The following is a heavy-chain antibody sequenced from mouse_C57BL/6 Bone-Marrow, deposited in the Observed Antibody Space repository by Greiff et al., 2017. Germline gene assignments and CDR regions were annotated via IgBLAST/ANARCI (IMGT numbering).Heavy chain of an antibody. D-gene: IGHD2-12*01. CDR3: ARHTYYRGHFDY. J-gene: IGHJ2*01. CDR2: ISGGGGNT. CDR1: GFTFSSYT. Sequence: EVQLVESGGGLVKPGGSLKLSCAASGFTFSSYTMSWVRQTPEKRLEWVATISGGGGNTDYPASVKGRFTITRDNAKNTLYLQMSSLRSEDTALYYCARHTYYRGHFDYWGQGTTLTVSS. V-gene: IGHV5-9*01.